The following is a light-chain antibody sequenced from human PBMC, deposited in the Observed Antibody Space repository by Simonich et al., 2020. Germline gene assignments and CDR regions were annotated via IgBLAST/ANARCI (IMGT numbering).Light chain of an antibody. J-gene: IGLJ2*01. V-gene: IGLV2-14*03. CDR3: SSYTSSSTAVV. Sequence: QSALTQPASVSGSPGPSITISCTGTSSDGGGYNHVSWYQQHPCKAPKLMIYDVSNRPAGVSNRFSGSKAGNTASLTISGLQAEDEADYYCSSYTSSSTAVVFGGGTKLTVL. CDR2: DVS. CDR1: SSDGGGYNH.